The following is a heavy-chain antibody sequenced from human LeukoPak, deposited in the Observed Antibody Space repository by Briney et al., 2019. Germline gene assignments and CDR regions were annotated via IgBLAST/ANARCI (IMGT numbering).Heavy chain of an antibody. CDR2: INGSGDKT. CDR1: GFTFSSYE. J-gene: IGHJ4*02. V-gene: IGHV3-23*01. CDR3: AKPAKTDSADY. D-gene: IGHD1-14*01. Sequence: QPGGSLRLSCAASGFTFSSYEMNWVRQAPGKGLEWVSSINGSGDKTYYADSVKGRFSISRDNSKDTLYLQMNSLRAEDTAVYYCAKPAKTDSADYWGQGTLVTVSS.